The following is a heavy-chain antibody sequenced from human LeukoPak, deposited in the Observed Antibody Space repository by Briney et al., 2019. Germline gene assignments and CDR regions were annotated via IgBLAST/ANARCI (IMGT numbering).Heavy chain of an antibody. J-gene: IGHJ6*02. V-gene: IGHV3-66*01. CDR2: IYSGGST. CDR3: ARDLTRYYGMDV. D-gene: IGHD1-14*01. Sequence: GGSLRLSCAASGFTVSSNYMSWVRQAPGKGLEGVSVIYSGGSTFYADSVKGRFTISRDNSKNTLYLQMNSLRAEDTAVYYCARDLTRYYGMDVWGQGTTVTVSS. CDR1: GFTVSSNY.